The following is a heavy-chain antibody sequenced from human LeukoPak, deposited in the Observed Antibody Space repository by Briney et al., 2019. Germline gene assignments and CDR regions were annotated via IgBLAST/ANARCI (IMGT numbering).Heavy chain of an antibody. V-gene: IGHV1-2*02. CDR1: GFTFTGYY. Sequence: ASVKVSCKASGFTFTGYYILWVRQAPGQGLEWMGWVNPNNGGTNYAQMFQGRVTMTRDTSINTAYMELSGLRSDDTAVYYCARDSYGGNWSLGYWGQGTLVTVSS. CDR2: VNPNNGGT. CDR3: ARDSYGGNWSLGY. J-gene: IGHJ4*02. D-gene: IGHD4-23*01.